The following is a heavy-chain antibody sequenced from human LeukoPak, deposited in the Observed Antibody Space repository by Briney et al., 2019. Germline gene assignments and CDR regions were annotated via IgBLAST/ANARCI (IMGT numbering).Heavy chain of an antibody. CDR3: AREYSSSLFDY. CDR1: GYTFTGHY. V-gene: IGHV1-2*02. Sequence: ASVKVSCKASGYTFTGHYVHWVRQAPGHGLEWMGWINGNTGDTNYAQRFQGRVTMIRETSISTMYMELSRLRSDDTAVYCCAREYSSSLFDYWGQGTLVTVSS. D-gene: IGHD6-13*01. J-gene: IGHJ4*02. CDR2: INGNTGDT.